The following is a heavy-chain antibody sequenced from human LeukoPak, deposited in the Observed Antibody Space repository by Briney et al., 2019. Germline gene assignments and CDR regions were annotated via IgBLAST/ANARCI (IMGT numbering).Heavy chain of an antibody. Sequence: PGGSLRPSCAASGFTFSSYWMSWVRQAPGKGLEWVANIKQDGSEKYYVDSVKGRFTFSRDNAKNSLYLQMNSLRAEDTAVYYCARDASTSCFDYWGEGALVTVSS. J-gene: IGHJ4*02. V-gene: IGHV3-7*01. CDR3: ARDASTSCFDY. CDR1: GFTFSSYW. CDR2: IKQDGSEK. D-gene: IGHD2-2*01.